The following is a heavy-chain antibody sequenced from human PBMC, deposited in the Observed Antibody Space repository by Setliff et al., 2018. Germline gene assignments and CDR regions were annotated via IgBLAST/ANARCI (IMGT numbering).Heavy chain of an antibody. CDR1: GFTFDVYD. CDR2: INWNGDRT. J-gene: IGHJ4*02. D-gene: IGHD5-12*01. V-gene: IGHV3-20*04. CDR3: ARDSGVARIRKTAFDY. Sequence: GGSLRLSCAASGFTFDVYDLNWVRQAPGKGLEWVSSINWNGDRTGYADSVKGRFTISRDNAKNSLHLQMNNLRAEDTAVYYCARDSGVARIRKTAFDYWGQGTLVTVS.